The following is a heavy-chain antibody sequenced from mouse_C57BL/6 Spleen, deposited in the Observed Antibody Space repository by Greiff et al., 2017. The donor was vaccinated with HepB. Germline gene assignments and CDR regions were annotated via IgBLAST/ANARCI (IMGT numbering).Heavy chain of an antibody. CDR3: ARRYYGSSYYFDY. V-gene: IGHV5-4*03. Sequence: EVMLVESGGGLVKPGGSLKLSCAASGFTFSSYAMSWVRQTPEKRLEWVATISDGGSYTNYPDNVKGRFTISRDNAKNNLYLQMSHLKSEDTAMYYCARRYYGSSYYFDYWGQGTTLTVSS. CDR2: ISDGGSYT. CDR1: GFTFSSYA. D-gene: IGHD1-1*01. J-gene: IGHJ2*01.